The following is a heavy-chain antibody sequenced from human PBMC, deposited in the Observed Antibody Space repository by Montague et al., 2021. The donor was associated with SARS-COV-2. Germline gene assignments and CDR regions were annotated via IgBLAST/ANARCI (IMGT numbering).Heavy chain of an antibody. V-gene: IGHV3-48*03. CDR3: AATSGDIVVVVAAYYGMDV. Sequence: SLRLSCAASGFTFSSYEMNWVRQAPGQGLEWVSDISSSGSTIYYADSVKGRFTISRDNAKNSLYLQMNSLRAEDTAVYYCAATSGDIVVVVAAYYGMDVWGQGTTVTVSS. CDR2: ISSSGSTI. D-gene: IGHD2-15*01. J-gene: IGHJ6*02. CDR1: GFTFSSYE.